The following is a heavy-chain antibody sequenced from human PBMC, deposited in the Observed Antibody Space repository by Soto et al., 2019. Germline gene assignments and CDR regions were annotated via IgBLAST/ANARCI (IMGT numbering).Heavy chain of an antibody. Sequence: PGESLKISCLGSGYKFTKNWIGWVRQMSGKGLEWMGIINPGDSDTRYSPSFQGQVTMSVDKSTSTAYLQWSSLKASDTDVYYCARQGTAVTLDVWGQGPTVTVSS. J-gene: IGHJ6*02. CDR1: GYKFTKNW. V-gene: IGHV5-51*01. CDR3: ARQGTAVTLDV. CDR2: INPGDSDT. D-gene: IGHD4-17*01.